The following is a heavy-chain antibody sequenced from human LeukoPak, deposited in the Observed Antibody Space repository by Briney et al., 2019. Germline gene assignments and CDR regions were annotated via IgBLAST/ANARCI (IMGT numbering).Heavy chain of an antibody. Sequence: PGGSLRLSCAASGFTFSSYGMQWVRQAPGKGLEWVAFIRSEGTNKYYADSVKGRFTISRDDSKNTLYLQMDSLRAEDTAVYYCAKEYGPGSYSFDYLGQGTLVTVSS. CDR2: IRSEGTNK. CDR3: AKEYGPGSYSFDY. J-gene: IGHJ4*02. D-gene: IGHD3-10*01. CDR1: GFTFSSYG. V-gene: IGHV3-30*02.